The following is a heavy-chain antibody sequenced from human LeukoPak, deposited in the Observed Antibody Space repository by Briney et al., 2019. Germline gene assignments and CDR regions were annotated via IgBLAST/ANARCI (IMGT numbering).Heavy chain of an antibody. J-gene: IGHJ4*02. CDR3: STGAPRRCITGICYFFDY. Sequence: ASVKVSCKVSGYTPTKLSMHWVRQAPGKGLEWMGGFDPEDGETIYAQKFQGRVTMTEDTSTDTAYMELRSLRSDGMAVYYCSTGAPRRCITGICYFFDYWGQGTLVAVSS. CDR2: FDPEDGET. CDR1: GYTPTKLS. D-gene: IGHD2-8*01. V-gene: IGHV1-24*01.